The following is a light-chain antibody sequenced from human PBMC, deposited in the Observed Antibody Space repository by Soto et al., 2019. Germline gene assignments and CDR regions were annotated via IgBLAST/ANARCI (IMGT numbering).Light chain of an antibody. Sequence: EIVMTQSPATLSVSPGERATLSCRASQSLGSNLAWYLQKPGQAPRLLVSGASTRATGVPARFSGSGSGTDFPLTISSLEPEDFAVYYCQQRSNWYTFGQGTKLEIK. CDR1: QSLGSN. CDR2: GAS. CDR3: QQRSNWYT. V-gene: IGKV3-15*01. J-gene: IGKJ2*01.